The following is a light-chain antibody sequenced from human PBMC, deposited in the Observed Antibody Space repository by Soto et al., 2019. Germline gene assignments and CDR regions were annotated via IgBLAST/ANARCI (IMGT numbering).Light chain of an antibody. CDR3: HQHYSTPQT. Sequence: DIVMTQSPDSQAVSLGERATINCKSSQSVLYSSTNKNYLAWYQQKPGQPPKLLIYWASTRESGVPDRFSGSGSGTDFALTSSSVQAEDVAVYYCHQHYSTPQTFGQGTRLEIK. CDR1: QSVLYSSTNKNY. V-gene: IGKV4-1*01. CDR2: WAS. J-gene: IGKJ5*01.